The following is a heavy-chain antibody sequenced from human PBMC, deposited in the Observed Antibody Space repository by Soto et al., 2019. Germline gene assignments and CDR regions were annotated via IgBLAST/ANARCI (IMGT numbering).Heavy chain of an antibody. CDR2: VYYSGST. J-gene: IGHJ3*02. CDR1: GASISSCY. V-gene: IGHV4-59*01. Sequence: PSETLSLTCTVSGASISSCYWSWIRQSPGKGLEWIGYVYYSGSTNYNPSLKSRVTISVDTSKNQFSLKLSSVTAADTAVYYCARGYYDTSGQSNTFDIWGQGTMVTVSS. CDR3: ARGYYDTSGQSNTFDI. D-gene: IGHD3-22*01.